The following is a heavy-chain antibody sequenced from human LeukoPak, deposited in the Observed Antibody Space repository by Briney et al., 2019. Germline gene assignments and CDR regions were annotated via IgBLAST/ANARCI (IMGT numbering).Heavy chain of an antibody. Sequence: GGSLRLSCAVSGFTFRSHAMNWARQAPGKGLEWVSYISSTYSYIYYVDSVKGRFTISRDNAKNTMYLQMNSLRVEDTARYYCVRGDGGYDFGGGTFDYWGQGVLVTVSS. CDR2: ISSTYSYI. CDR1: GFTFRSHA. CDR3: VRGDGGYDFGGGTFDY. V-gene: IGHV3-21*04. D-gene: IGHD5-12*01. J-gene: IGHJ4*02.